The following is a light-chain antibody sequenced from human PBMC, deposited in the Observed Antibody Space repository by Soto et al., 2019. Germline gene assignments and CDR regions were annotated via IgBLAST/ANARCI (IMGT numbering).Light chain of an antibody. Sequence: QTVVTQEPSFSVSPGRTVTLTCGLSSGSVSTSYYPSWYQQTPGQAPRTLIYSTNTRSSGVLDRFSGSILGNKAALTITGAQADDESDYYCVLYMGSGIWVFGGGTKVTVL. CDR1: SGSVSTSYY. V-gene: IGLV8-61*01. J-gene: IGLJ3*02. CDR2: STN. CDR3: VLYMGSGIWV.